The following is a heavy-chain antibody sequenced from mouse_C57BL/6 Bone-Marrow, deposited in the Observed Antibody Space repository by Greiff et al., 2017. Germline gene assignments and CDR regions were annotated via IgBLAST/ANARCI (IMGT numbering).Heavy chain of an antibody. Sequence: VQLQQSGPGLVQPSQSLSITCTVSGFSLTSYGVHWVRQSPGKGLEWLGVIWSGGSTDYNAAFISRLSISKDKSKSQVFFKMNSLQADDTAIYYCARESYDYDGGTWFAYWGQGTLVTVSA. CDR1: GFSLTSYG. V-gene: IGHV2-2*01. D-gene: IGHD2-4*01. CDR3: ARESYDYDGGTWFAY. CDR2: IWSGGST. J-gene: IGHJ3*01.